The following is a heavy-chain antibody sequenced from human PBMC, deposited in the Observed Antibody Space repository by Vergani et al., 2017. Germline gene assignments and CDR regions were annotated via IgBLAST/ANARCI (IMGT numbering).Heavy chain of an antibody. CDR2: ISWNSGSI. Sequence: EVEVVESGGGLVQPGGSLRLSCAASGFTFDDYAMHWVRQAPGKGLEWVSGISWNSGSIGYADSVKGRFTISRDNAKNSLYLQMNSLRAEDTALYYCAKDGGSMVRGVTPLDYWGQGTLVTVSS. V-gene: IGHV3-9*01. J-gene: IGHJ4*02. D-gene: IGHD3-10*01. CDR3: AKDGGSMVRGVTPLDY. CDR1: GFTFDDYA.